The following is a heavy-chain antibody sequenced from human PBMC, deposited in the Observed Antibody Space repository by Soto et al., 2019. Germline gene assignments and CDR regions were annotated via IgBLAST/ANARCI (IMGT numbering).Heavy chain of an antibody. CDR3: ARVRNKVATSGPFDP. CDR1: GGTFSRYA. D-gene: IGHD5-12*01. Sequence: VQVSFQASGGTFSRYAISWVRQAPGQGLEWMGGIIPIFVTANDAQKFQGRVTITADESTSTAYMKLSSLRSEDTAVYYCARVRNKVATSGPFDPWGQGTLVTVSS. CDR2: IIPIFVTA. V-gene: IGHV1-69*13. J-gene: IGHJ5*02.